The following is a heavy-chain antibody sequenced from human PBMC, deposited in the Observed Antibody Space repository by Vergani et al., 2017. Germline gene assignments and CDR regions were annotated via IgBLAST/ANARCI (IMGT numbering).Heavy chain of an antibody. CDR3: ADAVWNYEGGWFDT. CDR2: IYWDADK. J-gene: IGHJ5*02. CDR1: GFSLSTSGAG. V-gene: IGHV2-5*02. D-gene: IGHD1-7*01. Sequence: QITLKESGPTLVKPTPTLTLTCTFSGFSLSTSGAGVGWIRQPPGKALEWLALIYWDADKRYSPSLKRRLTITKDTSKNQVVLTMTNMDPVDTATYYCADAVWNYEGGWFDTWGQGTLVTVSS.